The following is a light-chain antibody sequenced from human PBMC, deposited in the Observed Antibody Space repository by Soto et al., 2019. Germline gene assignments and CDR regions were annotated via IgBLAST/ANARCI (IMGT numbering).Light chain of an antibody. CDR3: SSFTSNRAYV. V-gene: IGLV2-14*01. CDR1: SSDVGAYNY. Sequence: QSALTRPASVSGSPGQSITISCTGTSSDVGAYNYVSWYQQQSGKAPKLIIHEVSNRPSGVSNRFSGSKSGNTASLTISGLQAEDEADYYCSSFTSNRAYVFGIGTKVTVL. J-gene: IGLJ1*01. CDR2: EVS.